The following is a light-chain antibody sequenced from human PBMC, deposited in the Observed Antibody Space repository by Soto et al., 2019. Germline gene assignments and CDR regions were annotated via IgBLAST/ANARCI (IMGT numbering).Light chain of an antibody. CDR3: QQYHSYSRT. CDR2: RAS. V-gene: IGKV1-5*03. J-gene: IGKJ1*01. CDR1: QSISTW. Sequence: DIQMTQSPSTLSASVRDRVTITCRASQSISTWLAWYQQKPGKAPNLLIYRASSLQSGVPSRFSGSGSGTEFTLTISSLQPDDFATYYCQQYHSYSRTFGQGTKVEIK.